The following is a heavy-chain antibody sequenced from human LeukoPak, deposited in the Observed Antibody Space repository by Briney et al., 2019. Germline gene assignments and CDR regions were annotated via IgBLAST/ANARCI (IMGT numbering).Heavy chain of an antibody. Sequence: PSETLSLTCTVSGGSISSYYWSWIRQPPGKGLEWIGYIYYSGSTNYNPSLKSRVTISVDTSKNQFSLKLSSVTAADTAVYYCARGGYSYGEVPFDYWGQGTLVTVSS. V-gene: IGHV4-59*01. D-gene: IGHD5-18*01. CDR1: GGSISSYY. CDR3: ARGGYSYGEVPFDY. J-gene: IGHJ4*02. CDR2: IYYSGST.